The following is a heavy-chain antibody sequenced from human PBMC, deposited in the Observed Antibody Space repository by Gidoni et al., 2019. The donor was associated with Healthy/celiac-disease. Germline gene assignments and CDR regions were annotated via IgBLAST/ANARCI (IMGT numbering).Heavy chain of an antibody. J-gene: IGHJ6*03. V-gene: IGHV3-49*03. CDR3: TRVGEYCSGGSCYSSYYYYYYMDV. CDR2: IRSNAYGGTT. D-gene: IGHD2-15*01. Sequence: EVQLVESGGGLVQPGRSLRLSCTASGFTFGDYAMSWFRPAPGKGLEWVGFIRSNAYGGTTEYAASVKGRFTISRDDSKSIAYLQMNSLKTEDTAVYYCTRVGEYCSGGSCYSSYYYYYYMDVWGKGTTVTVSS. CDR1: GFTFGDYA.